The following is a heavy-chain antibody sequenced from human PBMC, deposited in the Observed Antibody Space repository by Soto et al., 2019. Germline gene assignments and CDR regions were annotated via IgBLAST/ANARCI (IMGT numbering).Heavy chain of an antibody. CDR2: ISGSGGST. CDR1: GFTFSSYA. V-gene: IGHV3-23*01. D-gene: IGHD3-22*01. Sequence: GSLRLSCAASGFTFSSYAMSWVRQAPGRGLEWVSAISGSGGSTYYADSVKGRFTISRDNSKNTLYLQMNSLRAEDTAVYYCAKVGHNYYDSSGLGYFQHWGQGTLVTVS. CDR3: AKVGHNYYDSSGLGYFQH. J-gene: IGHJ1*01.